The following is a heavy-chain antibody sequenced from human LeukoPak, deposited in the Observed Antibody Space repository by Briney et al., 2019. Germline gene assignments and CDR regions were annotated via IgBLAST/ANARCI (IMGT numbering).Heavy chain of an antibody. V-gene: IGHV4-34*01. D-gene: IGHD5-24*01. J-gene: IGHJ6*03. CDR1: GGSFSGYY. Sequence: PSETLSLTCAVYGGSFSGYYWSWIRQPPGKGLEWIGEINHSGSTNYNPSLKSRVTISVDTSKNQFSLKLSSVTAADTAVYYCARRGLQAYYYYMDVWGKGTTVTISS. CDR2: INHSGST. CDR3: ARRGLQAYYYYMDV.